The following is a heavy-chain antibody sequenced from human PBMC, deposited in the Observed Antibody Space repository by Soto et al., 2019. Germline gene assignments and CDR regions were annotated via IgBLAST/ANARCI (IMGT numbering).Heavy chain of an antibody. CDR2: INSSGST. CDR1: GASFGTSAYY. CDR3: SRRAPEGFDP. Sequence: QLQLLESGPGLVKPSGTLSLSCTVSGASFGTSAYYWGWMRRAPGKGLEWIGSINSSGSTFSNPALKSRVTIPVDTSKNQFSLKLTSVTAADTALYYCSRRAPEGFDPWGQGTLVTVSS. V-gene: IGHV4-39*01. J-gene: IGHJ5*02.